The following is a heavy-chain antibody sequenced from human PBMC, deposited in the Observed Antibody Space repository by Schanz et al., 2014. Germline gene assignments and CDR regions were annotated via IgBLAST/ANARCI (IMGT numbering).Heavy chain of an antibody. V-gene: IGHV3-48*01. CDR3: ARDRRNADLDY. Sequence: EVQLAESGGGLVQPGGSLRLSCAASTFTFSSDWMSWVRQAPGKGLEWVSYVSRSTPDIYYADSVKGRFTMSRDNAKNSVFLQMNSLRVEDTAIYYCARDRRNADLDYWGQGTLVTVSS. J-gene: IGHJ4*02. CDR1: TFTFSSDW. D-gene: IGHD1-1*01. CDR2: VSRSTPDI.